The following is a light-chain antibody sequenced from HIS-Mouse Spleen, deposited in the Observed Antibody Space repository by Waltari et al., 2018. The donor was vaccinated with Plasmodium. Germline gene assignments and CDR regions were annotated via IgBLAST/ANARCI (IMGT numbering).Light chain of an antibody. CDR3: QQYGSSLYT. CDR1: QSVSSSY. J-gene: IGKJ2*01. Sequence: EIALTQSPATLSLSPGERATLSCRASQSVSSSYLAWSQQKPGQAPRLLIYGASSRATGIPDRFSGSGSGTDFTLTISRLEPEDFAVYYCQQYGSSLYTFGQGTKLEIK. V-gene: IGKV3-20*01. CDR2: GAS.